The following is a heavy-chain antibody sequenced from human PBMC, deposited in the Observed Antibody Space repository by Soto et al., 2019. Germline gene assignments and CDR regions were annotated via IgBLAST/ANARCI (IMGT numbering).Heavy chain of an antibody. V-gene: IGHV3-23*01. D-gene: IGHD2-2*01. CDR1: GFTFSSYA. CDR3: AKDGIVVVPAGGDMDYYGMDV. Sequence: GGSLRLSCAASGFTFSSYAMSWVRQAPGKGLEWVSAISGSGGSTYYADSVKGRFTISRDNSKNTLYLQMNSLRAEDTAVYYCAKDGIVVVPAGGDMDYYGMDVWGQGTTVTVSS. CDR2: ISGSGGST. J-gene: IGHJ6*02.